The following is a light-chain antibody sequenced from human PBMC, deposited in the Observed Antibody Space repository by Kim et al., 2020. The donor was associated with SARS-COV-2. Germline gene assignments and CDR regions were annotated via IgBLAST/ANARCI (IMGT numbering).Light chain of an antibody. CDR1: TSNVATTT. V-gene: IGLV1-44*01. CDR2: LEN. J-gene: IGLJ3*02. Sequence: QPVLTQPPSASGTPGQRVYISCSGSTSNVATTTVNWYQQFPGTAPKLLIYLENRRPSGFPDRFSGSRSGTTASLAITDLRSEDEADYHCASWDDSLNAWVFGGGTQLTVL. CDR3: ASWDDSLNAWV.